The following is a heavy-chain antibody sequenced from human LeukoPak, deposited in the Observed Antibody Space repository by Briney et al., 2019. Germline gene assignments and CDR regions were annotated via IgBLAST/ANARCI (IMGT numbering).Heavy chain of an antibody. J-gene: IGHJ3*02. V-gene: IGHV4-59*12. CDR1: GGSISSYY. CDR2: IYYSGST. D-gene: IGHD3-22*01. CDR3: QSYYYDSTGAFDI. Sequence: SETLSLTCTVSGGSISSYYWSWIRQPPGKGLEWIGYIYYSGSTNYNPSLKSRVTISVDTSKNQFSLKLSSVTAADTAVYYCQSYYYDSTGAFDIWGQGTMVTVSS.